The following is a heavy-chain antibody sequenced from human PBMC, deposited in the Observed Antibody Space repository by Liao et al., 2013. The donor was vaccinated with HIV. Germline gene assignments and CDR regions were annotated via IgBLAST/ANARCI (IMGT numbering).Heavy chain of an antibody. D-gene: IGHD2-2*01. J-gene: IGHJ5*02. CDR2: INHSGST. CDR3: ARATGLYCSSTSCYAGWFDP. Sequence: QVQLQQWGAGLLKPSETLSLTCAVYGGSFSGYYWSWIRQPPGKGLEWLGEINHSGSTNYNPSLKSRVTISVDTSKNQFSLKLSSVTAADTAVYYCARATGLYCSSTSCYAGWFDPWGQGTLVTVSS. V-gene: IGHV4-34*01. CDR1: GGSFSGYY.